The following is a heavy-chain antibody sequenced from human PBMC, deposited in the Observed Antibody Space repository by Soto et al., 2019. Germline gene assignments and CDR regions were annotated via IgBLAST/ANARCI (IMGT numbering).Heavy chain of an antibody. CDR3: ARHERWPYYFDY. Sequence: PGESLKISCKGSGYSFTSYWISWVRQMPGKGLEWMGRIDPSDSYTNYSPSFQGHVTISADKSISTAYLQWSSLKASDTAMYYCARHERWPYYFDYWGQGTPVTVSS. J-gene: IGHJ4*02. V-gene: IGHV5-10-1*01. D-gene: IGHD2-15*01. CDR1: GYSFTSYW. CDR2: IDPSDSYT.